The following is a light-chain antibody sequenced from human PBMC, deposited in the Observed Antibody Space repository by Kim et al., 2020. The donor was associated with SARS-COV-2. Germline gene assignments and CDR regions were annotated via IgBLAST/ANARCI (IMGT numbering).Light chain of an antibody. V-gene: IGLV3-1*01. CDR1: RLGDKY. CDR3: QAWDSSTYV. CDR2: QDS. J-gene: IGLJ1*01. Sequence: SVAPGQTVSIACSGDRLGDKYACWYQQKPGQSPVLVIYQDSQRPTGMPERFSGSNSGNTVTLTISGTQAMDEADYYCQAWDSSTYVFGTGTKVTVL.